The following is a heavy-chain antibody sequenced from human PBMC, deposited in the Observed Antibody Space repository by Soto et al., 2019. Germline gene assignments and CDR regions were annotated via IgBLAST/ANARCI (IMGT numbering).Heavy chain of an antibody. CDR1: GGTFSSYA. J-gene: IGHJ3*02. D-gene: IGHD3-22*01. CDR2: IIPIFGTA. V-gene: IGHV1-69*13. CDR3: ARDPPPYDSSGYYYAFDI. Sequence: SVKVSCKASGGTFSSYAISWVRQSPVQGLEWMGGIIPIFGTANYAQKFQGRVTITADESTSTAYMELSSLRSEDTAVYYCARDPPPYDSSGYYYAFDIWGQGTMVTVSS.